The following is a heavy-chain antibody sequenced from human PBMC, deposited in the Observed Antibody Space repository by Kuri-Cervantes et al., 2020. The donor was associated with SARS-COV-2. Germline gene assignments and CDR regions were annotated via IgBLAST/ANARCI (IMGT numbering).Heavy chain of an antibody. CDR3: ARAGAVSWYGSSYYYYGMDV. J-gene: IGHJ6*02. V-gene: IGHV3-7*03. Sequence: LSLTCAASGFTFITYWMSWVRQAPGKGLEWVANIKQDGSEEYYVDSLRGRFTISRDNAENSVYLQLNSLRVEDTAVYYCARAGAVSWYGSSYYYYGMDVWGQGTTVTVSS. CDR2: IKQDGSEE. D-gene: IGHD6-13*01. CDR1: GFTFITYW.